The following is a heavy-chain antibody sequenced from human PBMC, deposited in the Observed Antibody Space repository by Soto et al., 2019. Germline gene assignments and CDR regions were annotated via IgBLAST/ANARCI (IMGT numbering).Heavy chain of an antibody. V-gene: IGHV3-23*01. D-gene: IGHD1-26*01. CDR1: GFTFSSYA. J-gene: IGHJ4*02. CDR2: ISGSGGST. Sequence: GGSLRLSCAASGFTFSSYAMSWVRQAPGKGLEWVSAISGSGGSTYYADSVKGRFTISRDNSKNTLYLQMNSLRAEDTAVYYCARVTTVRGATRELDYWGQGTLVTVSS. CDR3: ARVTTVRGATRELDY.